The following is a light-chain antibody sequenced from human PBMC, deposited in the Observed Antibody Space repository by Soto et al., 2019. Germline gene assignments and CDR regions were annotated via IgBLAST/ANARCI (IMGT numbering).Light chain of an antibody. V-gene: IGKV3-15*01. CDR2: GAS. CDR3: QQYNNWPLRT. J-gene: IGKJ1*01. Sequence: EIVMTQSPATLSVSPGERATLSCRASQSVSSNLAWYQQKPGQAPRLLIYGASTGATGIPARFSGSGSGTEFTLTISSLQSEDFAVYYCQQYNNWPLRTFGQGTKVEIK. CDR1: QSVSSN.